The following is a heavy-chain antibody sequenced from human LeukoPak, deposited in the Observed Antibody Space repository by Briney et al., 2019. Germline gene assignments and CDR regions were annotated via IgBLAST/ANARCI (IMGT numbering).Heavy chain of an antibody. CDR3: ARDTYYYDSSGYYYFSDY. CDR2: ISSSSSYI. V-gene: IGHV3-21*01. D-gene: IGHD3-22*01. CDR1: GFNVSTYT. J-gene: IGHJ4*02. Sequence: GGSLRLSCAASGFNVSTYTMNWVRQAPGKGLEWVSSISSSSSYIYYADAVKGRFAISRDNAKNSLYLQMNSLRADYTAVYYCARDTYYYDSSGYYYFSDYWGKGTLVTVSS.